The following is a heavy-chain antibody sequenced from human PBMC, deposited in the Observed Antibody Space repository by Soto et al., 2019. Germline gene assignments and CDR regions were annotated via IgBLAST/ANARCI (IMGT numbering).Heavy chain of an antibody. CDR3: AKDSTGTMRYYFDY. Sequence: PGGSLRLSCAASGFTFSSNAMSWVRQAPGKGLEWVSAISGSGGSTYYADSVKGRLTISRDNSKNTLYLQMNSLRAEDTAVYYCAKDSTGTMRYYFDYWGQGTLVTSPQ. CDR1: GFTFSSNA. J-gene: IGHJ4*02. CDR2: ISGSGGST. V-gene: IGHV3-23*01. D-gene: IGHD1-1*01.